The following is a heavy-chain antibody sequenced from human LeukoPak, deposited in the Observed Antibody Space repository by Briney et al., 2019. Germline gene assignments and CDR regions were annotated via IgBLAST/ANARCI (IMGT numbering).Heavy chain of an antibody. CDR3: ARLGLVYCSSTSCPLVDY. D-gene: IGHD2-2*01. CDR2: IYYSGST. CDR1: SFSNYG. J-gene: IGHJ4*02. V-gene: IGHV4-39*01. Sequence: SFSNYGFHWVRQAPGKGLEWVGSIYYSGSTYYNPSLKSRVTISVDTSKNQFSLKLSSVTAADTAVYYCARLGLVYCSSTSCPLVDYWGQGTLVTVSS.